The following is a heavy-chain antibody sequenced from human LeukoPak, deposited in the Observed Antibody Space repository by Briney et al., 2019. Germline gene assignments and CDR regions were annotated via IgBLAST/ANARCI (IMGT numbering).Heavy chain of an antibody. CDR2: IYYSGST. D-gene: IGHD3-10*01. J-gene: IGHJ6*02. CDR1: GGSISSGDYY. Sequence: SETLSLTCIVSGGSISSGDYYWSWIRQPPGKGLEWIGYIYYSGSTYYNPSLKSRVTISVDTSKNQFSLKLSSVTAADTAVYYCARDDLSGGYYYGMDVWGQGTTVTVSS. CDR3: ARDDLSGGYYYGMDV. V-gene: IGHV4-30-4*01.